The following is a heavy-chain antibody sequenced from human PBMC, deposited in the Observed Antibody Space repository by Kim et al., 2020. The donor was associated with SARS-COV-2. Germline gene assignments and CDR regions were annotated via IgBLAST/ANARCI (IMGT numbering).Heavy chain of an antibody. CDR1: GGTFSSYA. CDR3: ARDGGRKAYYYYYMDV. V-gene: IGHV1-69*04. J-gene: IGHJ6*03. D-gene: IGHD2-15*01. CDR2: IIPILGIA. Sequence: SVKVSCKASGGTFSSYAISWVRQAPGQGLEWMGRIIPILGIANYAQKFQGRVTITADKSTSTAYMELSSLRSEDTAVYYCARDGGRKAYYYYYMDVWGKGTTVTVSS.